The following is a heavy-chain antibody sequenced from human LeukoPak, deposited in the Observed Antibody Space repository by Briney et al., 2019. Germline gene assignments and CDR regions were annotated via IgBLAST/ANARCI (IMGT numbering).Heavy chain of an antibody. CDR2: IKQDGSEK. D-gene: IGHD3-3*01. Sequence: GGSLRLSCAASGFTFSSYWMSWVRQAPGKGLEWVANIKQDGSEKYYVDSVKGRFTISRDNAKNSLYLQMNSLRAEDTAVYYCARKNYDFWSGYKDAFDIWGQGTMVTVSS. V-gene: IGHV3-7*01. CDR1: GFTFSSYW. J-gene: IGHJ3*02. CDR3: ARKNYDFWSGYKDAFDI.